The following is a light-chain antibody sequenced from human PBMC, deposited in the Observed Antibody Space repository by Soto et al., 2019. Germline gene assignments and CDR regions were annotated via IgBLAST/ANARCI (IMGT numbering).Light chain of an antibody. CDR2: TAS. V-gene: IGKV1-12*01. CDR3: QQTESFPIT. Sequence: IQVAQSPSSVTASVGDRVTITCRASQDIITWLAWYQQKPGKAPNLLIYTASNLQSGVPSRFSGSGSGTHFTLTISSLQPEDFGTYYCQQTESFPITFGQGTRLEI. J-gene: IGKJ5*01. CDR1: QDIITW.